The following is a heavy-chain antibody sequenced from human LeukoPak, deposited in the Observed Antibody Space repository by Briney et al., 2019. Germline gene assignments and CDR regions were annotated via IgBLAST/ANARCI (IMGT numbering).Heavy chain of an antibody. V-gene: IGHV4-39*01. CDR3: TRPPTVPATQGYDS. D-gene: IGHD1-1*01. J-gene: IGHJ4*02. CDR1: GGSISISPYY. Sequence: SETLSLTCTDSGGSISISPYYWGWIRQPPGRGLEWIGSIYYRGNTYHNPSLKSRVTISVNTSKNQFSQIVSPRADDNTALYFCTRPPTVPATQGYDSWGQGILVTVAS. CDR2: IYYRGNT.